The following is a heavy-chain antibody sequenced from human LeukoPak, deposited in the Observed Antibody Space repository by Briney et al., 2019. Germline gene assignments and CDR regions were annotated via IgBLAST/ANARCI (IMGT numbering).Heavy chain of an antibody. CDR3: ARDYTIAVGTTTYLQH. J-gene: IGHJ1*01. CDR1: GYIFSVYA. CDR2: INTNTGNP. V-gene: IGHV7-4-1*02. D-gene: IGHD1-14*01. Sequence: EASVKVSCKASGYIFSVYALIWVRQAPGQGLELMGWINTNTGNPTYAQGFTGRFVFSLDTSVSTAYLQISSLKAEDTAVYYCARDYTIAVGTTTYLQHWGQGTLVTVSS.